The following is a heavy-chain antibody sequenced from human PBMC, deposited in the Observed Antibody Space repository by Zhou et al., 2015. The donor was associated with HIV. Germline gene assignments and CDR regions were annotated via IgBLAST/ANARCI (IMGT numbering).Heavy chain of an antibody. V-gene: IGHV1-69*01. CDR1: GGTFSSYA. Sequence: QVQLVQSGAEMKKPGSSVKVSCKSSGGTFSSYAVSWVRQAPGQGLEWMGDIIPIFGTSKDAQKFQGRVTITADESTSTAYMELSSLRSEDTAVYYCARDPARVVDTAMSHAFDIWGQGTMVTVSS. J-gene: IGHJ3*02. CDR2: IIPIFGTS. D-gene: IGHD5-18*01. CDR3: ARDPARVVDTAMSHAFDI.